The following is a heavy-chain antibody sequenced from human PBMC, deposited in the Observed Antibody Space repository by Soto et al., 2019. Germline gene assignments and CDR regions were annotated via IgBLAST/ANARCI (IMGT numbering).Heavy chain of an antibody. CDR3: AREVGQQLVHFDY. CDR2: INAGNGNT. CDR1: GYTFTSYA. V-gene: IGHV1-3*01. D-gene: IGHD6-13*01. Sequence: GASVKVSCKASGYTFTSYAMHWVRQAPGQRLEWMGWINAGNGNTKYSRKFQGRVTITRDTSASTAYMELSSLRSEDTAVYYCAREVGQQLVHFDYWGQGTLVTSPQ. J-gene: IGHJ4*02.